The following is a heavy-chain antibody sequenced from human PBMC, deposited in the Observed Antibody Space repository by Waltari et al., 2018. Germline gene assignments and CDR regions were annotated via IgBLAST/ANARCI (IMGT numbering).Heavy chain of an antibody. J-gene: IGHJ4*02. Sequence: EVQLVESGGGLVQPGGSLRLSCAASGFTFSSYWMSWVRQAPGKGLEWVANIKQDGSEKYYADSVKGRFTISRDNAKNSLYLQMNSLRAEDTAVYYCARVNSGYDLDYWGQGTLVTVSS. V-gene: IGHV3-7*01. D-gene: IGHD5-12*01. CDR3: ARVNSGYDLDY. CDR1: GFTFSSYW. CDR2: IKQDGSEK.